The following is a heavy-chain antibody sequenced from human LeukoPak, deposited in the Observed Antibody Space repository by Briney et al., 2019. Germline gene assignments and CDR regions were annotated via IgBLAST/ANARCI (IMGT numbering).Heavy chain of an antibody. CDR3: ARDRGTVTLYYYYGMDV. Sequence: QPGRSLRLSCAASGFTFSSYGMHWVRQAPGKGLEWVAVIWYDGSNKYCADSVKGRFTISRDNSKNTLYLQMNSLRAEDTAVYYCARDRGTVTLYYYYGMDVWGQGTTVTVSS. CDR1: GFTFSSYG. V-gene: IGHV3-33*01. D-gene: IGHD4-17*01. CDR2: IWYDGSNK. J-gene: IGHJ6*02.